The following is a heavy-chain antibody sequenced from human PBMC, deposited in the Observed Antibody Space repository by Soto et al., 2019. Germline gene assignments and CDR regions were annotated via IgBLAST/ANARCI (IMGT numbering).Heavy chain of an antibody. J-gene: IGHJ6*02. Sequence: QVQLVQSGAEVKKPGASVKVSCKASGYTFTSYGISWVRQAPGQGLEWMGWISAYNGNTNYAQKLQSRVTMTTDTSTSTAYMELRSMRSDDTAVYYCAGHSRDYYYYGMDFWRHATTVTVSS. D-gene: IGHD2-15*01. CDR2: ISAYNGNT. V-gene: IGHV1-18*01. CDR1: GYTFTSYG. CDR3: AGHSRDYYYYGMDF.